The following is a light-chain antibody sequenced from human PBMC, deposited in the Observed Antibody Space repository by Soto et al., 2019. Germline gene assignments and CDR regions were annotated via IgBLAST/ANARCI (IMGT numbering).Light chain of an antibody. CDR1: QTLLDSSNNKAA. J-gene: IGKJ1*01. V-gene: IGKV4-1*01. Sequence: DIVMNHSPDSLAVSLGEMATINCKSSQTLLDSSNNKAALSWYQQKPGQPPQLLIYWTSTREFGVPDRFSGSGSGTDINLTISSLPVYDWADSYCQKDFNSPRTFYHGTKVEIQ. CDR2: WTS. CDR3: QKDFNSPRT.